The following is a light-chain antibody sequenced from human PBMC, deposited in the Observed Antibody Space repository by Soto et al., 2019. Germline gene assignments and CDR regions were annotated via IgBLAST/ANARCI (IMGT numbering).Light chain of an antibody. J-gene: IGLJ3*02. CDR3: AAWDASLNGPL. CDR2: SNN. V-gene: IGLV1-44*01. CDR1: SSNIGSNT. Sequence: QSVLTQPPSASWTPGQRVTISCSGSSSNIGSNTVNWYQQLPGTSPTLLIYSNNQRHSGVHDQFSGSKSGTSASLAVKGRQSGDEADYYCAAWDASLNGPLFGGGTKLTVL.